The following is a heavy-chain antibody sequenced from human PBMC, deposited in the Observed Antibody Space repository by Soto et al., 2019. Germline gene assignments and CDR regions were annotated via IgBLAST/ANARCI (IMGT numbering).Heavy chain of an antibody. CDR2: IDPSDSYT. Sequence: GGSLKISCQGSGYSFTSYWIHWVRQMPGKGLEWMGIIDPSDSYTNYSPSFQGHVTISADKSISTAYLQVSSLKASDTAMDDCARHPPVRWIQSECAFDIWGQRTIVTVS. CDR1: GYSFTSYW. V-gene: IGHV5-10-1*01. J-gene: IGHJ3*02. D-gene: IGHD5-18*01. CDR3: ARHPPVRWIQSECAFDI.